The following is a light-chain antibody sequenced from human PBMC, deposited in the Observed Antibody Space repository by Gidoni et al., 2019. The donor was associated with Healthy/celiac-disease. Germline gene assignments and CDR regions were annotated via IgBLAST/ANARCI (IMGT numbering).Light chain of an antibody. CDR2: AAA. CDR1: QGISSW. J-gene: IGKJ2*01. CDR3: QQANSFPPMYT. V-gene: IGKV1-12*01. Sequence: DIHITQPPSSVSASVGDRVTITCRASQGISSWLAWYQQKPGKAPTRLIYAAASMQSGGPSRISGSGSGTDFTLTISSLQPEDFATDYCQQANSFPPMYTFGQGTKLEIK.